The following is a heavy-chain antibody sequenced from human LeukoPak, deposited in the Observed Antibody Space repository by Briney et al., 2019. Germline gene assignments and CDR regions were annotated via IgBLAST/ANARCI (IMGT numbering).Heavy chain of an antibody. D-gene: IGHD3-10*01. CDR3: ASLTMVRGVTMTHY. CDR2: INHSGST. Sequence: PSETLSLTCAVYGGSFSGYYWSWIRQPPGKGLEWIGEINHSGSTNYNPSLKSRVTISVDTSKNQFSLKLSSVTAADTAVYYCASLTMVRGVTMTHYWGQGTLVTVSS. J-gene: IGHJ4*02. CDR1: GGSFSGYY. V-gene: IGHV4-34*01.